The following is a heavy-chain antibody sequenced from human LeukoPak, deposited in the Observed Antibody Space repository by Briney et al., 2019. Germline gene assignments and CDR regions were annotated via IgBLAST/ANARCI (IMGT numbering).Heavy chain of an antibody. CDR1: GGSISSSSYY. V-gene: IGHV4-39*01. CDR2: IHYSGST. Sequence: PSETLSLTCTVSGGSISSSSYYWGWIRQPPGKGLEWIGSIHYSGSTHYNPSLKSRVTISVDTSKNQFSLKLRSVTAADTAVYYCARRGYGDSNWFDPWGQGTLVTVSS. J-gene: IGHJ5*02. D-gene: IGHD4-17*01. CDR3: ARRGYGDSNWFDP.